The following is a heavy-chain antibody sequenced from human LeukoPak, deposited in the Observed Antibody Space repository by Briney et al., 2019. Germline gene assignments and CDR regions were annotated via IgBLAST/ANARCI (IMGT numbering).Heavy chain of an antibody. CDR1: GGSISSYY. J-gene: IGHJ3*02. CDR2: IYYTGST. V-gene: IGHV4-59*01. Sequence: SSETLSLTCTVSGGSISSYYWSWIRQPPGKGLECIGYIYYTGSTNYNPSLKSRVTIAVDTSKNQFSLKLTSVTAADTAVYYCARYDSSGYSPDAFDIWGQGTMATVSS. D-gene: IGHD3-22*01. CDR3: ARYDSSGYSPDAFDI.